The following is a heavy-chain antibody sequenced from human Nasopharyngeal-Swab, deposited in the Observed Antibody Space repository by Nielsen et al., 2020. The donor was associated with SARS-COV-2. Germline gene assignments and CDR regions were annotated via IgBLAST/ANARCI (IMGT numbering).Heavy chain of an antibody. Sequence: SETLSLTCTVSGGSISSYYWSWIRQPLGKGLEWIGYIYYSGSTNYNPSLKSRVTISVDTSKNQFSLKLSSVTAADTAVYYCARSVPAAMNYYYYYMDVWGKGTTVTVSS. V-gene: IGHV4-59*08. CDR2: IYYSGST. CDR1: GGSISSYY. D-gene: IGHD2-2*01. J-gene: IGHJ6*03. CDR3: ARSVPAAMNYYYYYMDV.